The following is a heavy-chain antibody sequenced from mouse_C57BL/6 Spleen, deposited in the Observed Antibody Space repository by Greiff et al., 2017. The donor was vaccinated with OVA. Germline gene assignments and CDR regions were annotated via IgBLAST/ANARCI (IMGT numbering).Heavy chain of an antibody. J-gene: IGHJ4*01. CDR1: GFTFSSYA. D-gene: IGHD1-1*01. Sequence: EVQGVESGGGLVKPGGSLKLSCAASGFTFSSYAMSWVRQTPEKRLEWVATISDGGSYTYYPDNVKGRFTISRDNAKNNLYLQMSHLKSEDTAMYYCARDKTTVVEAMDYWGQGTSVTVSS. CDR3: ARDKTTVVEAMDY. CDR2: ISDGGSYT. V-gene: IGHV5-4*01.